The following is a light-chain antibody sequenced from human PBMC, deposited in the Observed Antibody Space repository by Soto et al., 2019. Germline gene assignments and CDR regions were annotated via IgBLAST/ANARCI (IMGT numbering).Light chain of an antibody. CDR1: QSISSW. CDR3: KQYDSYPLT. J-gene: IGKJ4*01. V-gene: IGKV1-5*01. CDR2: DAS. Sequence: DIKLTQSHSTLSAYDRYRVNIPCRASQSISSWLAWDQQKPGKAPKCLIYDASSLESGVPSRFSGSGSGTEFTLTISSLQTDDFATYFCKQYDSYPLTFGGGTKVDIK.